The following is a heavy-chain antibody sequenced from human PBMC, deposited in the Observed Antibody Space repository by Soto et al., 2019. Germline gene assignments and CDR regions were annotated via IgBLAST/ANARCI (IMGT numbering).Heavy chain of an antibody. CDR1: GYTFTGYY. Sequence: ASVKVSCKASGYTFTGYYMHWVRQASGQGLEWMGWINPNSGGTNYAQKFQGRVTMTRDTSISTAYMELSSLRAEDTAVYYCVKPLYLDLLSPFDYWGQGTLVTVSS. D-gene: IGHD3-9*01. V-gene: IGHV1-2*02. J-gene: IGHJ4*02. CDR3: VKPLYLDLLSPFDY. CDR2: INPNSGGT.